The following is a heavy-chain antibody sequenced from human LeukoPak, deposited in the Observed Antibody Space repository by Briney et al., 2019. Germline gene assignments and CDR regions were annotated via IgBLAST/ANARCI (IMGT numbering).Heavy chain of an antibody. CDR3: ASEYCSGGSCYSLSPTHDAFDI. D-gene: IGHD2-15*01. CDR1: GFIFSSYA. J-gene: IGHJ3*02. Sequence: GGSLRLSCAASGFIFSSYAMHWVRQAPGKGLEWVAVISYDGSNKYYADSVKGRFTISRDNSKNTLYLQMNSLRAEDTAVYYCASEYCSGGSCYSLSPTHDAFDIWGQGTMVTVSS. CDR2: ISYDGSNK. V-gene: IGHV3-30*04.